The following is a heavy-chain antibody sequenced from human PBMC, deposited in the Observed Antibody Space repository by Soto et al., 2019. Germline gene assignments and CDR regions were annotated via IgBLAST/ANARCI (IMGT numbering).Heavy chain of an antibody. D-gene: IGHD6-13*01. J-gene: IGHJ6*02. CDR2: ISGSGGST. V-gene: IGHV3-23*01. CDR1: GSTFSSYA. Sequence: GGSLRLSCAASGSTFSSYAMSWVRQAPGKGLEWVSAISGSGGSTYYADSVKGRFTISRDNSKNTLYLQMNSLRAEDTAVYYCARVAAAGPYYYYGMDVWGQGTTVTVSS. CDR3: ARVAAAGPYYYYGMDV.